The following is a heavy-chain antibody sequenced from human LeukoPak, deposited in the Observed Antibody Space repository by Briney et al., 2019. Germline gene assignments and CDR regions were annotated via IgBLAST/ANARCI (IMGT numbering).Heavy chain of an antibody. J-gene: IGHJ4*02. Sequence: PSETLSLTCTVSGGSISSSSYYWGWIRQPPGKGLEWIGSIYYSGSTYYNPSLKSRVTISVDTSKNQFSLKLSSVTAADTAVYYCARGWLRLFDYWGQGTLVTVSS. V-gene: IGHV4-39*07. CDR2: IYYSGST. D-gene: IGHD5-12*01. CDR3: ARGWLRLFDY. CDR1: GGSISSSSYY.